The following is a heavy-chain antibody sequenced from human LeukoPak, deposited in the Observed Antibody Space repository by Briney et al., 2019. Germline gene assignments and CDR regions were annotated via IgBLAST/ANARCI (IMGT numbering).Heavy chain of an antibody. Sequence: WGSLRLSCAVSAFTFSNYAMSWVRQAPGKGLEWVSGISGSGGSTYYADSVKGRFNISRDNSKNTLYLQMNSLRAEDTAVYYCAKDPQYDFWSGYFAPFDYWGQGTLVTVSS. V-gene: IGHV3-23*01. CDR2: ISGSGGST. CDR3: AKDPQYDFWSGYFAPFDY. CDR1: AFTFSNYA. J-gene: IGHJ4*02. D-gene: IGHD3-3*01.